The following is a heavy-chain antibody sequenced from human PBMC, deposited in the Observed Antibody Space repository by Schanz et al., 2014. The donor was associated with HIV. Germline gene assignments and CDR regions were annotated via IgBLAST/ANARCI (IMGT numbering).Heavy chain of an antibody. CDR3: ARDVSVDCTGINNCYTRKWFDP. Sequence: QVQLVQSGAEVKKPGASVRVSCKTSGYIFTSNGISWVRQAPGQGLEWMGWISPSNGNTNYAQKFQGRVTMTTDTSTSTAYMDLRSLRSDDTAVYYCARDVSVDCTGINNCYTRKWFDPWGQGTLVTVSS. CDR2: ISPSNGNT. D-gene: IGHD2-2*02. V-gene: IGHV1-18*01. CDR1: GYIFTSNG. J-gene: IGHJ5*02.